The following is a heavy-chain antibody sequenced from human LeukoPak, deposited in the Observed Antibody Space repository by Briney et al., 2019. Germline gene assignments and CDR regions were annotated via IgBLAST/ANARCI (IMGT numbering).Heavy chain of an antibody. CDR1: GYTFTGYY. D-gene: IGHD1-26*01. V-gene: IGHV1-2*04. Sequence: ASVKVSCKASGYTFTGYYMHWVRQAPGQGLEWMRWINPNSGGTNYAQKFQGWVTMTRDTSISTAYMELSRLRSDDTAVYYCARGLEWELLYYFDYWGQGTLVTVSS. CDR3: ARGLEWELLYYFDY. J-gene: IGHJ4*02. CDR2: INPNSGGT.